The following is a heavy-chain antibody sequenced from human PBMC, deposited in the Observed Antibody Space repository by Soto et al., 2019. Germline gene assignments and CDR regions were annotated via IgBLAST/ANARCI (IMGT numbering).Heavy chain of an antibody. CDR2: IYYSGST. J-gene: IGHJ6*02. CDR1: GGSVSSGSYY. CDR3: ASWEDYYYYGMDV. V-gene: IGHV4-61*01. Sequence: PSKTLSLTCTVSGGSVSSGSYYWSWVRRPPGKGLEWIGYIYYSGSTNYNPSLKSRVTISVDTSKNQFSLKLSSVTAADTAVYYCASWEDYYYYGMDVWGQGTTVTVSS. D-gene: IGHD1-26*01.